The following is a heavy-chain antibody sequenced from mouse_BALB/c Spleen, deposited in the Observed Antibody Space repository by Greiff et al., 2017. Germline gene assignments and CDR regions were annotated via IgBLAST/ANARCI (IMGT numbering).Heavy chain of an antibody. V-gene: IGHV2-9*02. CDR1: GFSLTSYG. Sequence: VKLMESGPGLVAPSQSLSITCTVSGFSLTSYGVHWVRQPPGKGLEWLGVIWAGGSTNYNSALMSRLSISKDNSKSQVFLKMNSLQTDDTAMYYCARKGLYYGNTLAYWGQGTLVTVSA. D-gene: IGHD2-1*01. CDR3: ARKGLYYGNTLAY. CDR2: IWAGGST. J-gene: IGHJ3*01.